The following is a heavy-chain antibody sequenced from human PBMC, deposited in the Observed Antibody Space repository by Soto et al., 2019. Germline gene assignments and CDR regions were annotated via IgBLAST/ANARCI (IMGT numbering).Heavy chain of an antibody. CDR2: INPSGGST. V-gene: IGHV1-46*01. CDR3: ARSPQTTYYHDSSGYFDP. Sequence: ASVKVSCNASGYTFTSYYMHWVRQAPGQGLEWMGIINPSGGSTSYAQKFQGRVTMTRDTSTSTVYMELSSLRSEDTAVYYCARSPQTTYYHDSSGYFDPWGQGTLVTVS. J-gene: IGHJ5*02. CDR1: GYTFTSYY. D-gene: IGHD3-22*01.